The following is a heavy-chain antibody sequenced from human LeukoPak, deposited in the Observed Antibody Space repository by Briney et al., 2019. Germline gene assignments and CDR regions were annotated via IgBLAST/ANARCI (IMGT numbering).Heavy chain of an antibody. CDR1: GGSISSGGYY. CDR3: ARTSIEYSSSSVWFDP. J-gene: IGHJ5*02. CDR2: IYQSGST. V-gene: IGHV4-30-2*01. Sequence: PSETLSLTCTVSGGSISSGGYYWIWIRQPPGKGLEWIGYIYQSGSTYYNPSLKSRVTISVDRSKNQFSLKLSSVTAADTAVYYCARTSIEYSSSSVWFDPWGQGTLVTVSS. D-gene: IGHD6-6*01.